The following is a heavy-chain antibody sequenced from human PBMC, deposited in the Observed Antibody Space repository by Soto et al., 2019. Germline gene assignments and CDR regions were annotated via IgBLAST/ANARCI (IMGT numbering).Heavy chain of an antibody. Sequence: PSETLSLTCTVSGGSIISYCWSWIRQPPGKGLEWIGYIYYSGSTNYNPSLKSRVTISVDTSKNQFSLKLSSVTAADTAVYYCARDQHSSSWYYFDYWGQGTLVTVSS. D-gene: IGHD6-13*01. CDR3: ARDQHSSSWYYFDY. CDR1: GGSIISYC. V-gene: IGHV4-59*01. J-gene: IGHJ4*02. CDR2: IYYSGST.